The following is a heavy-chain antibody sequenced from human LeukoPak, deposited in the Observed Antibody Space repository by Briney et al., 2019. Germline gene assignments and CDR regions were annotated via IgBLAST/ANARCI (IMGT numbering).Heavy chain of an antibody. D-gene: IGHD2-2*01. Sequence: KPSETLSLTCAVYGGSFSGYYWSWIRQPPGKGLEWIGEINHSGSTNYNPSLKSRVTISVDTSKNQLSLKLSSVTAADTAVYYCARWAYCSSTSCYGRYYYYYMDVWGKGTTVTVSS. CDR2: INHSGST. V-gene: IGHV4-34*01. J-gene: IGHJ6*03. CDR3: ARWAYCSSTSCYGRYYYYYMDV. CDR1: GGSFSGYY.